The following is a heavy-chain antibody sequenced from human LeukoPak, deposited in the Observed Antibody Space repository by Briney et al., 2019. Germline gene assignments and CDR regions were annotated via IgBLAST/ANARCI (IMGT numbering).Heavy chain of an antibody. J-gene: IGHJ5*02. CDR2: IRYDGSNK. D-gene: IGHD3-3*01. Sequence: GGSLRLSCAASGFTFSSYGMHWVRQAPGKGLEWVAFIRYDGSNKYYADSVKGRFTISRDNSKNTLYLQMNSLRAEDTAVYYCAKLSPTILYDSRGWFDPWGQGTLVTVSS. CDR1: GFTFSSYG. V-gene: IGHV3-30*02. CDR3: AKLSPTILYDSRGWFDP.